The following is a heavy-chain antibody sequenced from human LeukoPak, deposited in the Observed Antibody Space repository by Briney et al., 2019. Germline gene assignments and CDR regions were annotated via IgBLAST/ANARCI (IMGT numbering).Heavy chain of an antibody. CDR2: IYTSGST. J-gene: IGHJ5*02. CDR3: ARASGECSGGSCYSVKRNWFDP. D-gene: IGHD2-15*01. Sequence: SETLSLTCTVSGGSISSYYWSWIRQPAGKGLEWIGRIYTSGSTNYNPSLKSRVTMSVDTSKNQFSLKLSSVTAADTAVYYCARASGECSGGSCYSVKRNWFDPWGQGTLVTVSS. V-gene: IGHV4-4*07. CDR1: GGSISSYY.